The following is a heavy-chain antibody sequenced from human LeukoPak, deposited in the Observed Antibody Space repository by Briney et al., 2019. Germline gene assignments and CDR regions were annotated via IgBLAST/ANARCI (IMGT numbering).Heavy chain of an antibody. V-gene: IGHV4-34*01. D-gene: IGHD2-2*01. CDR1: GGSFSGYY. J-gene: IGHJ4*02. Sequence: NTSETLSLTCAVYGGSFSGYYWSWIRQPPGKGLEWIGEINHSGSTNYNPSLKSRVTISVDTSKNQFSLKLSSVTAADTAVYYCARVYKWGYQLLYYFDYWGQGTLVTVSS. CDR3: ARVYKWGYQLLYYFDY. CDR2: INHSGST.